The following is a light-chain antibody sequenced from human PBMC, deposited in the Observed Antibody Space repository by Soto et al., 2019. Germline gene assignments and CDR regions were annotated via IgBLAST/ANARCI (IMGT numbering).Light chain of an antibody. CDR1: QSVSNNY. V-gene: IGKV3-20*01. J-gene: IGKJ1*01. Sequence: FTQSPSTLSLSPVERPTLSYRARQSVSNNYSAWYKQQHGQAPRLLIYGASNRATGIPDRFSGSGSGTDFTLTISRLEPEDFAVYYCQQYGSSGTFGQGTKVDI. CDR3: QQYGSSGT. CDR2: GAS.